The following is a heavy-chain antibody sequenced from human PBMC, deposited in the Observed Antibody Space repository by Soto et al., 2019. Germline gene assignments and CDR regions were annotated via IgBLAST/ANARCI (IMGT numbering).Heavy chain of an antibody. CDR2: IYPSDSDT. Sequence: LGESLKISCEGSGYPFSYFWIAWVRQMPGKGLEWMGIIYPSDSDTRYSPSFQGQVTISADKSTNTAYLQWSSLKASDTAMYYCARSDYYSSAYFGQTGTFEYWGQGTPVTGSS. D-gene: IGHD3-22*01. CDR1: GYPFSYFW. CDR3: ARSDYYSSAYFGQTGTFEY. J-gene: IGHJ4*02. V-gene: IGHV5-51*01.